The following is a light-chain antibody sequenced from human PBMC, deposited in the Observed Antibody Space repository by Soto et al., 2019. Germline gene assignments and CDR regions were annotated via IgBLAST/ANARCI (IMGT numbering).Light chain of an antibody. V-gene: IGKV1-5*01. Sequence: DIQMTQSPSTLSASVGDRVTITCRASQSISSWLAWYQQKPGKAPKFLIYDASSLESGVPSRFSGSGSGTEFTLTISSLQPDDFATYYFQQYNSYSYTFGQGTKLEIK. CDR3: QQYNSYSYT. CDR2: DAS. CDR1: QSISSW. J-gene: IGKJ2*01.